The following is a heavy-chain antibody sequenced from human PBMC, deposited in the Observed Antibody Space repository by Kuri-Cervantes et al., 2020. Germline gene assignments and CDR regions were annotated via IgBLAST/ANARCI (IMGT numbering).Heavy chain of an antibody. CDR3: ARRKTSGGYRYFDL. V-gene: IGHV4-39*01. Sequence: GSLRLSCSVSGVSIRSESYYWGWIRQPPGKGLEWIGSIHYSGGTYYNPTLNSRVTMSVDTSKNQFSLRLTSMTAADTALYYCARRKTSGGYRYFDLWGRGILVTVSS. CDR2: IHYSGGT. CDR1: GVSIRSESYY. J-gene: IGHJ4*02. D-gene: IGHD6-19*01.